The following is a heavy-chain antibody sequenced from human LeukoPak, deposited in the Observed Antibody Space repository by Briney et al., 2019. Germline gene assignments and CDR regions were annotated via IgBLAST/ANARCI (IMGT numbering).Heavy chain of an antibody. CDR2: IYPGDSDT. V-gene: IGHV5-51*01. D-gene: IGHD2-2*01. CDR3: ARHHAPGCCSSTSLAP. Sequence: GESLKISCKGSGYSFTSYWIGWVRQMPGKGLEWMGIIYPGDSDTRYSPSFQGQATISADKSISTAYLQWSSLKASDTAMYYCARHHAPGCCSSTSLAPWGQGALVTVSS. J-gene: IGHJ5*02. CDR1: GYSFTSYW.